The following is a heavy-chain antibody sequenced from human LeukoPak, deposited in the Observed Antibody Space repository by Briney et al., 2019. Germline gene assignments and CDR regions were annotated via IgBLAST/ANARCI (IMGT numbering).Heavy chain of an antibody. D-gene: IGHD3-22*01. V-gene: IGHV3-23*01. Sequence: GGSLRLSCAASGFTFSSYAMSWVRQAPGKGLEWGSAISGSGGSTYYADSVKGRFTISRDNSKNTLYLQMNSLRAEDTAVYYCAKIDYYDSSGPFDYWGQGTLVTVSS. CDR3: AKIDYYDSSGPFDY. CDR1: GFTFSSYA. CDR2: ISGSGGST. J-gene: IGHJ4*02.